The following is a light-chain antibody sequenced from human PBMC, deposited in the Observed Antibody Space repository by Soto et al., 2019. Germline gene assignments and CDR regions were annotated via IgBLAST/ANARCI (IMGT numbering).Light chain of an antibody. Sequence: QSALTQPPSVSGAPGQSVTISCTGTTSDIDNYDSVSWYQQAPGTAPKLIIYDGNNRPSGAPDRFSGSTSGNTASLTISRLQAEDETDYFCSLYTSNGSLIFGPGTKVTVL. CDR1: TSDIDNYDS. V-gene: IGLV2-18*01. CDR3: SLYTSNGSLI. CDR2: DGN. J-gene: IGLJ1*01.